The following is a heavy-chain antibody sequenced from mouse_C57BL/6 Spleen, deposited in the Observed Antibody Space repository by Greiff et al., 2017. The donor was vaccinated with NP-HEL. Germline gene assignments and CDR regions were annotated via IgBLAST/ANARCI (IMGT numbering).Heavy chain of an antibody. CDR1: GYTFTSYW. D-gene: IGHD2-4*01. J-gene: IGHJ2*01. CDR3: TKDDYDVGRYYFDY. Sequence: VQLQQSGTVLARPGASVKMSCKTSGYTFTSYWMHWVKQRPGPGLEWIGAIYPGNSDTSYNQKFKGKAKLTAVTSASTAYMELSSLTNEDSAVYYCTKDDYDVGRYYFDYWGQGTTLTVSS. V-gene: IGHV1-5*01. CDR2: IYPGNSDT.